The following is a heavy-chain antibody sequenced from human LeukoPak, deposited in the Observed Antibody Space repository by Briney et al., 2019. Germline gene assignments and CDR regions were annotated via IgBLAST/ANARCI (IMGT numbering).Heavy chain of an antibody. V-gene: IGHV3-21*01. Sequence: AGGPQSLSCGACGLTFCIYSMNWVRQAPGKGLEGVSYISSSSSYIYYADAVTGRYPISRDNAKNSLYLQMNSLRAEDTAVYYCARSHTGSSWYFDYWGQGTLVTVSS. CDR2: ISSSSSYI. D-gene: IGHD6-13*01. J-gene: IGHJ4*02. CDR3: ARSHTGSSWYFDY. CDR1: GLTFCIYS.